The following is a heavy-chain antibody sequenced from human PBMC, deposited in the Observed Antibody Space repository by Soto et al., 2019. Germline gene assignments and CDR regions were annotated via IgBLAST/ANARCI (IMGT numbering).Heavy chain of an antibody. Sequence: EVQLVESGGDLVKPGGSLRLSCAASGFTFNNAWMNWVRQAPGKGLEWVGRLKSKTDGGTIDYAAPVKGRFTISGDDSKNALFLQMNNLKIEDTAVYYCTTTEELRVFPYYFDYWGQGTLDTVSS. D-gene: IGHD3-10*01. V-gene: IGHV3-15*07. CDR1: GFTFNNAW. J-gene: IGHJ4*02. CDR3: TTTEELRVFPYYFDY. CDR2: LKSKTDGGTI.